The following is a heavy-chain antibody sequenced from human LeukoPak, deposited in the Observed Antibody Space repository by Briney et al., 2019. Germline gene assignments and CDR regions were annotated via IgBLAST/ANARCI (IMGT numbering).Heavy chain of an antibody. CDR3: ARDIRKRGYYDFWSGYYKGSPIYYGMDV. CDR2: IKLDGSEK. V-gene: IGHV3-7*03. J-gene: IGHJ6*02. CDR1: GFTFSDYW. D-gene: IGHD3-3*01. Sequence: PGGSLRLSCAASGFTFSDYWMNWVRQAPGKGLERVANIKLDGSEKYYVDSVKGRFTISRDNAQNSVHLQMSSLRAEDTAIYYCARDIRKRGYYDFWSGYYKGSPIYYGMDVWGQGTAVTVSS.